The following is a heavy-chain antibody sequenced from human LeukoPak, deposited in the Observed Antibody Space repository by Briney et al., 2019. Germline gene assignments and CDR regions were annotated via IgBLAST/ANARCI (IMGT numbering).Heavy chain of an antibody. V-gene: IGHV3-43*02. D-gene: IGHD2-8*01. CDR3: AKVGRSDIVLMVYEH. CDR2: ISGDGGST. CDR1: GFTFDDYA. J-gene: IGHJ1*01. Sequence: GGSLRLSCAASGFTFDDYAMHWVRQAPGKGLEWVSLISGDGGSTYYADSEKGRFTISRDNSKNSLYLQMNSLRTEDTALYYCAKVGRSDIVLMVYEHWGQGTLVTVSS.